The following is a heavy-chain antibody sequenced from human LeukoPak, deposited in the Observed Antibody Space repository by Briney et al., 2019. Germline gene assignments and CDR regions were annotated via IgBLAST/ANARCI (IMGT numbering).Heavy chain of an antibody. CDR1: GGSISSGGYY. D-gene: IGHD3-10*01. Sequence: PSETLSLTCTVSGGSISSGGYYWSWIRQHPGKGLEWIGYIYYSGSTYYNPSLKSRVTISVDTSKNQFSLKLSSVTAADTAVYYCARHAPLVRGVIYYFDHWGQGTLVTVSS. CDR3: ARHAPLVRGVIYYFDH. V-gene: IGHV4-31*03. J-gene: IGHJ4*02. CDR2: IYYSGST.